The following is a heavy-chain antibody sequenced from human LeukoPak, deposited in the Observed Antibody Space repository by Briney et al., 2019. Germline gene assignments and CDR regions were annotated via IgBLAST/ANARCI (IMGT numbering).Heavy chain of an antibody. Sequence: GGSLRLSCAASGFTFSSYEMNWVRQAPGKGLEWVSIISGSGGSTYYADSVKGRFTISRDNSKNTLYLQMNSLGAEDTAIYYCAKLSVMVVAATYLDYWGQGTLVTVSS. J-gene: IGHJ4*02. CDR3: AKLSVMVVAATYLDY. CDR2: ISGSGGST. V-gene: IGHV3-23*01. CDR1: GFTFSSYE. D-gene: IGHD2-15*01.